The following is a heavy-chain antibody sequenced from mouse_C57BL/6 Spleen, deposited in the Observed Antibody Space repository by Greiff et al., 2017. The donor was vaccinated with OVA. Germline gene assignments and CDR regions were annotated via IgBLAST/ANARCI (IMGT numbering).Heavy chain of an antibody. J-gene: IGHJ2*01. CDR1: GFTFSDYG. Sequence: EVQRVESGGGLVKPGGSLKLSCAASGFTFSDYGMHWVRQAPEKGLEWVAYISSGSSTIYYADTVKGRFTISRDNAKNTRFLQMTRLRSEDTAMYYCARLYGSCLDYWGQGTTLTVSS. D-gene: IGHD1-1*01. CDR3: ARLYGSCLDY. CDR2: ISSGSSTI. V-gene: IGHV5-17*01.